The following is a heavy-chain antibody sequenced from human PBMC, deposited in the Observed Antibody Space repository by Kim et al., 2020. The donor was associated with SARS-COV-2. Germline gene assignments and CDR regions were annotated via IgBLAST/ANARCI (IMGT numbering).Heavy chain of an antibody. J-gene: IGHJ6*02. Sequence: SETLSLTCAVYGGSFSGYYWSWIRQPPGKGLEWIGEINHSGSTNYNPSLKSRVTISVDTSKNQFSLKLSSVTAADTAVYYCARGSRNGDYYYGMDVWGQGTTVTVSS. V-gene: IGHV4-34*01. CDR1: GGSFSGYY. CDR3: ARGSRNGDYYYGMDV. CDR2: INHSGST. D-gene: IGHD4-17*01.